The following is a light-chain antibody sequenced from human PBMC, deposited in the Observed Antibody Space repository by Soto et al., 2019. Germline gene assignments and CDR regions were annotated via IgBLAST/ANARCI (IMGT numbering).Light chain of an antibody. Sequence: DIQVTQSPSFLSASVGDRVTITCRASQGISSYLAWYQQKPGKAPKLLSYAASTLQSGVPSSFNGSGSGTEFSLTISNLQPEDFATYYCQMLNSFPRTFGQGTKVQLK. J-gene: IGKJ1*01. CDR1: QGISSY. CDR3: QMLNSFPRT. CDR2: AAS. V-gene: IGKV1-9*01.